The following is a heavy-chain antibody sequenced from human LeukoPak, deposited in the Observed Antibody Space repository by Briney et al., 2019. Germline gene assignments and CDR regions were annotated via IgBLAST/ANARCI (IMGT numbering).Heavy chain of an antibody. CDR3: AREITVTTVSSDAFDI. J-gene: IGHJ3*02. CDR1: GYTFSDYY. V-gene: IGHV1-2*02. D-gene: IGHD4-17*01. Sequence: GASVTVSCKASGYTFSDYYMHWVRQAPGQGLQWMGWINPNSGGTKYAQNFQGRVTITRDTSISTVYMELSRLRSDDSAVYYCAREITVTTVSSDAFDIWGQGTLVTVSS. CDR2: INPNSGGT.